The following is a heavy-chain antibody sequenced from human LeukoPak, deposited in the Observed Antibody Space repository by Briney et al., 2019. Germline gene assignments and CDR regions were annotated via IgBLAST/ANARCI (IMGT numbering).Heavy chain of an antibody. CDR1: GFTFSSYG. J-gene: IGHJ6*03. CDR2: IRYDGSNK. V-gene: IGHV3-30*02. D-gene: IGHD6-25*01. CDR3: AKAYSSGYYLWTCMDV. Sequence: PGGSLRLSCAASGFTFSSYGMHWVRQAPGKGLEWVAFIRYDGSNKYYADSVKGRFTISRGNNKNSLYLQMNSLRIEDTALYYCAKAYSSGYYLWTCMDVWGKGSTVTVSS.